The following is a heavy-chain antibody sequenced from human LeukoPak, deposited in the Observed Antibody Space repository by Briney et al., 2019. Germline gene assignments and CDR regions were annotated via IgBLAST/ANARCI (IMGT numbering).Heavy chain of an antibody. CDR1: GGTFSSYA. J-gene: IGHJ4*02. CDR2: IIPIFGTA. D-gene: IGHD2-15*01. CDR3: ARSRGGTMYYFDY. Sequence: ASVKVSCKASGGTFSSYAISWVRQAPGQGLEWMGRIIPIFGTANYAQKFQGRVTITTDESTSTAYMELSSLRSEDTAVYCCARSRGGTMYYFDYWGQGTLVTVSS. V-gene: IGHV1-69*05.